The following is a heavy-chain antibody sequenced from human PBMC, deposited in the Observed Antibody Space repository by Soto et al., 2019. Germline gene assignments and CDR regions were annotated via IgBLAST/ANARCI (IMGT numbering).Heavy chain of an antibody. V-gene: IGHV1-46*01. D-gene: IGHD5-12*01. Sequence: ASVKVSCKASGYTFTSYYMHWVRQAPGQGLEWMGKINPSGGSTSYAQKFQGRVTMTRDTSTSTVYMELSSLRSEDTAVYYCARDIGMATTTFGRNFDYWGQGTLVTVSS. J-gene: IGHJ4*02. CDR1: GYTFTSYY. CDR2: INPSGGST. CDR3: ARDIGMATTTFGRNFDY.